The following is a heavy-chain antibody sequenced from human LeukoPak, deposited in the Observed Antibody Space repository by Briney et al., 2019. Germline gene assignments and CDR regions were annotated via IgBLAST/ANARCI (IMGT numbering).Heavy chain of an antibody. CDR2: INHSGST. CDR1: GASFSGYY. Sequence: PSETLSLTCAVYGASFSGYYWSWIRQPPGKGLEWIGEINHSGSTNYNPSLKSRVTISVDTSKNQFSLKLSSVTAADTAVYYCARARKQWLVLTGHYFDYWGQGTLVTVSS. CDR3: ARARKQWLVLTGHYFDY. J-gene: IGHJ4*02. D-gene: IGHD6-19*01. V-gene: IGHV4-34*01.